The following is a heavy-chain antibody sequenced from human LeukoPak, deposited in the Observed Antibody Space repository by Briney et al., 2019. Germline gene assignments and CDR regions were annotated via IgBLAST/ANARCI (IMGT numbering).Heavy chain of an antibody. CDR2: IYYSGST. CDR3: ASHGYRSLTALDY. CDR1: GGSISSSSYY. D-gene: IGHD5-24*01. J-gene: IGHJ4*02. Sequence: SETLSLTCTVSGGSISSSSYYWGWIRQPPGKGLEWIGYIYYSGSTYYNPSLKSRVTISVDTSKNQFSLKLSSVTAADTAVYYCASHGYRSLTALDYWGQGTLVTVAS. V-gene: IGHV4-30-4*08.